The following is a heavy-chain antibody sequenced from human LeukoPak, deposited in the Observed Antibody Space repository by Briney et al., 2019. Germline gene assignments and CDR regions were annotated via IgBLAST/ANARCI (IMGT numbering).Heavy chain of an antibody. V-gene: IGHV5-51*01. CDR3: ARVPYCSGGSCLDNWFDP. J-gene: IGHJ5*02. Sequence: GGSLKISCKGSGYSFTSYWIGWVRQMPGKGLGWMGIIYPGDSDTRYSPSFQGQVTISADKSISTAYLQWSSLKASDTAMYYCARVPYCSGGSCLDNWFDPWGQGTLVTVSS. D-gene: IGHD2-15*01. CDR2: IYPGDSDT. CDR1: GYSFTSYW.